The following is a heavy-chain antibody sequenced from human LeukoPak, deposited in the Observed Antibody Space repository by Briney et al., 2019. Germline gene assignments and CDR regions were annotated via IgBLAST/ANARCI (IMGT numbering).Heavy chain of an antibody. CDR1: GGSITSSSHH. CDR3: ARGPRWLQSRRFDP. CDR2: IYYSGTT. J-gene: IGHJ5*02. V-gene: IGHV4-39*07. Sequence: SETLSLTCTVSGGSITSSSHHWGWLRQPPGKGLEWIGSIYYSGTTYYKPSLRSRVTISVDTSKNQFYLRLTSVTAADSAMYYCARGPRWLQSRRFDPWGQGTLVTVSS. D-gene: IGHD5-24*01.